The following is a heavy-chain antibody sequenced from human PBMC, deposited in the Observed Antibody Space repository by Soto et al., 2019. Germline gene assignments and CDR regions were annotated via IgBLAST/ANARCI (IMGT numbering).Heavy chain of an antibody. D-gene: IGHD3-22*01. Sequence: GGSLRLSCAASGFTFDDYCMSWVRQAPGKGLEWVSGINWNGGSTGYADSVKGRFTISRDNAKNSLYLQMNSLRAEDTALYYCARDSPYYYDSSGYYPAHDAFDIWGQGTMVTVSS. CDR2: INWNGGST. CDR3: ARDSPYYYDSSGYYPAHDAFDI. CDR1: GFTFDDYC. J-gene: IGHJ3*02. V-gene: IGHV3-20*04.